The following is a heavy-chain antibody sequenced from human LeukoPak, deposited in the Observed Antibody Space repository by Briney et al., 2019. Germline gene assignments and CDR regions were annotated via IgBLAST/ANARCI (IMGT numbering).Heavy chain of an antibody. J-gene: IGHJ5*02. D-gene: IGHD2-21*01. Sequence: GASVKVSGKTSGYSFTDYYMHWVRQAPGQGLEWMGWINHNSGGTSSAQKFQGRVTMTRDTSIATVYMEVSWLTSDDTAIYYCARADRLHGGPYLIGPWGQGTLVTVSS. CDR2: INHNSGGT. CDR1: GYSFTDYY. CDR3: ARADRLHGGPYLIGP. V-gene: IGHV1-2*02.